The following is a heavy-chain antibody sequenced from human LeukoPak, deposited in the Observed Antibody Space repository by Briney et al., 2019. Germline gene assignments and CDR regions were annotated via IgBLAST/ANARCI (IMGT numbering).Heavy chain of an antibody. D-gene: IGHD4-17*01. CDR2: IYSGGST. Sequence: GESLKISCAASGFTVSSNYMSWVRQAPGKGLEWVSVIYSGGSTYYADSVKGRFTISRDNSKNTLYLQMNSLRAEDTAVYYCARDRINYGDSLYYYYGMDVWGQGTTVTVSS. V-gene: IGHV3-66*01. CDR3: ARDRINYGDSLYYYYGMDV. CDR1: GFTVSSNY. J-gene: IGHJ6*02.